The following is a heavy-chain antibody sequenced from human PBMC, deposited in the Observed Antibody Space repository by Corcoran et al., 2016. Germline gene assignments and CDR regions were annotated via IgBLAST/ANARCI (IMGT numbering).Heavy chain of an antibody. CDR3: AREYQFGEPPRVYYGMDV. J-gene: IGHJ6*02. V-gene: IGHV3-11*01. D-gene: IGHD3-10*01. Sequence: QVQLVESGGGLVKPGGSLRLSCAASGFTFSDYYMSWIRQAPGKGLEWVSYISSSGSTIYYADSVKGRFTISRDNAKNSLYLQMNSPRAEDTAVYYCAREYQFGEPPRVYYGMDVWGQGTTVTVSS. CDR2: ISSSGSTI. CDR1: GFTFSDYY.